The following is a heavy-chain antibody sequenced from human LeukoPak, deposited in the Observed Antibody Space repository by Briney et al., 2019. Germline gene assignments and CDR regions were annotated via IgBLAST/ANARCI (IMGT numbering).Heavy chain of an antibody. Sequence: RASVKVSCKASGYTFSGYYVHWVRQAPGQGLKWVGWVNPNTGDTNYVMKFRDRVTMTRDTSISTAYMELSRLISDDTAIYYCAKGKYSGYDAFHYWGQGTLVTVSS. CDR2: VNPNTGDT. CDR3: AKGKYSGYDAFHY. D-gene: IGHD5-12*01. J-gene: IGHJ4*02. CDR1: GYTFSGYY. V-gene: IGHV1-2*02.